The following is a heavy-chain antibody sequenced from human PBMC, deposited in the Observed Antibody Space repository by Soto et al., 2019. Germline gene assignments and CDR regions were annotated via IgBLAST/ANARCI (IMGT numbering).Heavy chain of an antibody. V-gene: IGHV4-30-4*01. Sequence: QLQLRGSGPGLVKPSETLSLTCTVSGGSISGGVGGLYCWSWMRQPAGKGREWVGYIYDSGSTYYNRSLESPVTKSVDTSKNQSSLRLSSVTAEDTAVNYCAREVAPLTTDWYFHLWGRGTQITVSS. CDR2: IYDSGST. D-gene: IGHD4-17*01. CDR3: AREVAPLTTDWYFHL. CDR1: GGSISGGVGGLYC. J-gene: IGHJ2*01.